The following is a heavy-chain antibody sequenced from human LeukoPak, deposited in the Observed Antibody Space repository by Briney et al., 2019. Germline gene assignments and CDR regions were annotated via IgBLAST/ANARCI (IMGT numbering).Heavy chain of an antibody. D-gene: IGHD3-16*01. V-gene: IGHV3-43*02. CDR2: ISGDGDKT. CDR3: VKFDYADAFQV. Sequence: PGGSLRLSCATSGFTFEKFAMHWVRQSPAKGLEWVGMISGDGDKTYYEDSVKGRFSISRDNTKNSLFLQMNNLRTAESALYYCVKFDYADAFQVWGQGTKATVSS. J-gene: IGHJ3*01. CDR1: GFTFEKFA.